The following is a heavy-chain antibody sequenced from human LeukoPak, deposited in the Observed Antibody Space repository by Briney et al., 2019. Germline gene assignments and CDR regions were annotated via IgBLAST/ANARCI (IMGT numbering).Heavy chain of an antibody. J-gene: IGHJ6*04. CDR1: GGSFSGYY. D-gene: IGHD2-21*02. V-gene: IGHV4-34*01. CDR3: ARAWDGDFPLGMDV. Sequence: SETLSLTCAVYGGSFSGYYWSWIRQPPGKGLEWIGEINHSGSTNYNPSLKSRVTISVDTSKNQFSLKLSSVTAADTAVYYCARAWDGDFPLGMDVWGKGTTVTVSS. CDR2: INHSGST.